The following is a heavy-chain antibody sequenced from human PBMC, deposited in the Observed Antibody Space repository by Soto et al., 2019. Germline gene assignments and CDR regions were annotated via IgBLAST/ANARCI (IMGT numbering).Heavy chain of an antibody. CDR3: AHRHDLGGFDI. J-gene: IGHJ3*02. Sequence: QITLKESGPTLVKPTQTLTLTCTFSGFSLNTRAVGVGWIRQAPGKALEWLALINWNDDERYSPSLKDRLPITKDTSKNHVVLTMTNIGPVDTATYYCAHRHDLGGFDIWGQGTAVTVSS. V-gene: IGHV2-5*01. D-gene: IGHD2-15*01. CDR2: INWNDDE. CDR1: GFSLNTRAVG.